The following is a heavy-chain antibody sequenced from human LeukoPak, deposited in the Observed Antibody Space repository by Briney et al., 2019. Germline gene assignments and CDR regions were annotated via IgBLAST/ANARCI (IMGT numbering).Heavy chain of an antibody. CDR3: AKPRGGNSWAFDI. CDR1: GFTFSTYG. CDR2: ISYDGSSK. V-gene: IGHV3-30*18. D-gene: IGHD4-23*01. Sequence: GGSLRLSCEASGFTFSTYGMHGVSQAPGKGREGGAGISYDGSSKYYADSVQGRFTISRDISRNTLYLQMNSLRPDDTAVYYCAKPRGGNSWAFDIWGQGTMVTVSS. J-gene: IGHJ3*02.